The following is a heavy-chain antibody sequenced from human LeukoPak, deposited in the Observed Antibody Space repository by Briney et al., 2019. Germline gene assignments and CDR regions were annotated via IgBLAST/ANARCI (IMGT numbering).Heavy chain of an antibody. CDR1: GFSVSSYD. V-gene: IGHV3-66*03. Sequence: GGSLRLSCVASGFSVSSYDMSWVRQAPGKAPEWVSLLYSNGGTYYADSVKGRFIISRDNSKNTLYLQMNNLRVEDTAVYHCVRDRAEGRAWVEFDPWGQGTVVTVSS. CDR3: VRDRAEGRAWVEFDP. CDR2: LYSNGGT. J-gene: IGHJ5*02.